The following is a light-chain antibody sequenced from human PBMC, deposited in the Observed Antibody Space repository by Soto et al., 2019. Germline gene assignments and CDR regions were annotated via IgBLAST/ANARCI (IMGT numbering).Light chain of an antibody. V-gene: IGKV1-5*01. Sequence: DIQMTQSPSTLSASVGDRVTITCRASQSISSWLAWYQQKPGKAPKLLIYDASSLESGVPSRFSGSGSGTEFTLTIRSLQPDDFATYSCQQYNSYYPTFGHGTKVEIK. CDR3: QQYNSYYPT. CDR1: QSISSW. CDR2: DAS. J-gene: IGKJ1*01.